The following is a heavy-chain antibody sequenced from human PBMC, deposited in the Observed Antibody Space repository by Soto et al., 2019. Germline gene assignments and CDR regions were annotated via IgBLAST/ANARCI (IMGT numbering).Heavy chain of an antibody. J-gene: IGHJ5*02. CDR1: GFTFSNAW. CDR2: IKSKTDGGTT. D-gene: IGHD3-3*01. CDR3: TTDPPTFYDFPRGFGP. Sequence: GGSLRLSCAASGFTFSNAWMNWVRQAPGKGLEWVGRIKSKTDGGTTDYAAPVKGRFTISRDDSKNTLYLQMNSLKTEDTAVYYCTTDPPTFYDFPRGFGPGGQGPLVPVSS. V-gene: IGHV3-15*07.